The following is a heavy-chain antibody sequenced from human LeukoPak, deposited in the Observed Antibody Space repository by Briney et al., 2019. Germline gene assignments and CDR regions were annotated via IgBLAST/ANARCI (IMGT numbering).Heavy chain of an antibody. J-gene: IGHJ1*01. Sequence: SETLSLTCTVSGGSISSSSYYWGWIRQPPGKGLEWIGSIYYSGSTYYNPSLKSRVTISVDTSKNQFSLKLSSVTAADTAVYYCARRGGTMFQHWGQGTLVTVSS. CDR2: IYYSGST. V-gene: IGHV4-39*01. CDR1: GGSISSSSYY. D-gene: IGHD2-15*01. CDR3: ARRGGTMFQH.